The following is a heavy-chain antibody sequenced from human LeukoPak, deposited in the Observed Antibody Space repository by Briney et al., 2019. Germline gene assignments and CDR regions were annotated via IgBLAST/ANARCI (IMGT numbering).Heavy chain of an antibody. J-gene: IGHJ4*02. CDR1: GGSISKGGYY. CDR3: ARDCVD. V-gene: IGHV4-31*03. Sequence: SETLSLTCTVSGGSISKGGYYWSWIRQHPEKSLEWIGYISFSGSTYYSPSLKSRVTISADTSKNQFSLRLSSVTAADTAVFYCARDCVDWGQGTLVTVSS. CDR2: ISFSGST.